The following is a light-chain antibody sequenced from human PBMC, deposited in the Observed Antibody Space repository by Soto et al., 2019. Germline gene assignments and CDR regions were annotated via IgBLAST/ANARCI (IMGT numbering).Light chain of an antibody. CDR1: QSVSNY. J-gene: IGKJ2*01. V-gene: IGKV3-11*01. Sequence: EIVLTQSPATLSVSPGERATLSCRASQSVSNYLAWYQQKPGQAPRLLIYDASNRATGVPARFSGSGSGTDFALNISSLEPQDFAVYYCQKGGTFGQGTKLEIK. CDR3: QKGGT. CDR2: DAS.